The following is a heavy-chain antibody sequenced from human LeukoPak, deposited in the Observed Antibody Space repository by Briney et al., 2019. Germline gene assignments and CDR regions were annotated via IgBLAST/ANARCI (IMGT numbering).Heavy chain of an antibody. CDR2: IYSGGST. CDR1: GFTVSSNY. V-gene: IGHV3-53*01. Sequence: PGGSLRLSCAASGFTVSSNYMSWVRQAPGKGLEWVSLIYSGGSTNYADSVKGRFTISRDNSKNTLYLQMNSLRAEDTAVYYCARTYGSGSQADYWGQGTLVTVSS. CDR3: ARTYGSGSQADY. J-gene: IGHJ4*02. D-gene: IGHD3-10*01.